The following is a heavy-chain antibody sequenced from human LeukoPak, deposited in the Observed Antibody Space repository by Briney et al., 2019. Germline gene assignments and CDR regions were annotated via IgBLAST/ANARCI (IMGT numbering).Heavy chain of an antibody. CDR1: GFTFSSYW. J-gene: IGHJ4*02. Sequence: PGGSLRLSCAASGFTFSSYWMHWVRQAPGKGLVWVSRINSDGSSTSYADSVKGRFTISRDNAKNTLYLQMNSLRAEDTAVYYCARGLGYCSSTSCYARGFDYWGQGTLVTVSS. CDR3: ARGLGYCSSTSCYARGFDY. D-gene: IGHD2-2*01. V-gene: IGHV3-74*01. CDR2: INSDGSST.